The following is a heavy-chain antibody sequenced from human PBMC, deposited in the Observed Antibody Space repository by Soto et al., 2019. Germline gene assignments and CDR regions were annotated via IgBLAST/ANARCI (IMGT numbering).Heavy chain of an antibody. V-gene: IGHV4-31*03. Sequence: QVQLQESGPGLVKPSQTLSLTCTVSGGSISSDSFYWNLIRQHPGKGRELIGYVYYSGSTYYNHCHKSGVTTSADTSKNQFSLNLKSVNAADTAVYSSARAEVQRGRPDCGSTTCVYYFDSWGQGTVISLSS. CDR1: GGSISSDSFY. D-gene: IGHD2-2*01. J-gene: IGHJ4*02. CDR3: ARAEVQRGRPDCGSTTCVYYFDS. CDR2: VYYSGST.